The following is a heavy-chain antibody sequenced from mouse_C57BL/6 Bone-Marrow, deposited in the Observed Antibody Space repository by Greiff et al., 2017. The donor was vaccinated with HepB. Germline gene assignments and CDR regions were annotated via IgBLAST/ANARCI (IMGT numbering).Heavy chain of an antibody. CDR3: ATITTVVARLYWYFDV. J-gene: IGHJ1*03. V-gene: IGHV1-39*01. CDR2: INPNYGTT. D-gene: IGHD1-1*01. CDR1: GYSFTDYN. Sequence: VQLKESGPELVKPGASVKISCKASGYSFTDYNMNWVKQSNGKSLEWIGVINPNYGTTSYNQKFKGKATLTVDQSSSTAYMQLNSLTSEDSAVYYCATITTVVARLYWYFDVWGTGTTVTVSS.